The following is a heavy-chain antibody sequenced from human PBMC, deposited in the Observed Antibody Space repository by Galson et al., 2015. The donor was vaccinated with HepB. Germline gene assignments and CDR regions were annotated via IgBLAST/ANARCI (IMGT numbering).Heavy chain of an antibody. V-gene: IGHV4-34*01. CDR3: AREDGGFGDRWFDP. CDR1: GGSFSGYY. Sequence: LSLTCAVYGGSFSGYYWSWIRQPPGKGLEWIGEIKHSGSTNYNPSLKSRVTISVDTSKNQFSLKLSSVTAADTAVYYCAREDGGFGDRWFDPWGQGTLVTVSS. J-gene: IGHJ5*02. D-gene: IGHD3-10*01. CDR2: IKHSGST.